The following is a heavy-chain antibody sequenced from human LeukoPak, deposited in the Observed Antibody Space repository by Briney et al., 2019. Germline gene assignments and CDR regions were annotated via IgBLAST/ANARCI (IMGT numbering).Heavy chain of an antibody. CDR2: ISYDGSDK. D-gene: IGHD1-26*01. Sequence: PGGSLRLSCTASSFTFNTYGMHWVRQAPGKGLEWVAVISYDGSDKYYADSVQGRFTISRDNSKNTLYLQMNSLRAEDTAVYYCARLGREERGGGYFDYWGQGTLVTVSS. V-gene: IGHV3-30*03. CDR1: SFTFNTYG. CDR3: ARLGREERGGGYFDY. J-gene: IGHJ4*02.